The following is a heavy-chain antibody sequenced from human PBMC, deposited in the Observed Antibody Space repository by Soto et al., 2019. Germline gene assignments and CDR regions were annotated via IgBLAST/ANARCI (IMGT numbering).Heavy chain of an antibody. V-gene: IGHV4-34*01. CDR3: AREKRGYCSSTSCLRGHSYYMDV. CDR2: INHSGST. J-gene: IGHJ6*03. Sequence: PSETLSLTCAVYGGSFSGYYWSWIRQPPGKGLEWIGEINHSGSTNYNPSLKSRVTISVDTSKNQFSLKLSSVTAADTAVYYCAREKRGYCSSTSCLRGHSYYMDVWGKGTTVTLSS. D-gene: IGHD2-2*01. CDR1: GGSFSGYY.